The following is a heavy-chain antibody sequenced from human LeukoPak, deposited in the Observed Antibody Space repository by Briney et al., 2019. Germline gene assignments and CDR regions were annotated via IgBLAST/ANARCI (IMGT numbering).Heavy chain of an antibody. Sequence: GGSLRLSCAASGFTFSSYWMSWVRQAPGKGLERVSAISGSGGSTYYADSVKGRFTISRDNSKNTLYLQMNSLRAEDTAVYYCAKDSLYYDFWSGYYYYWGQGTLVTVSS. V-gene: IGHV3-23*01. CDR1: GFTFSSYW. CDR2: ISGSGGST. D-gene: IGHD3-3*01. CDR3: AKDSLYYDFWSGYYYY. J-gene: IGHJ4*02.